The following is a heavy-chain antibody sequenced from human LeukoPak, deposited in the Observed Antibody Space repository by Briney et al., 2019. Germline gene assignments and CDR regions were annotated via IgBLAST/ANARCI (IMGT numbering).Heavy chain of an antibody. J-gene: IGHJ4*02. V-gene: IGHV3-74*01. CDR1: TFTFSNYW. CDR2: INIDGRSI. CDR3: ARVPATGTAFDD. D-gene: IGHD6-13*01. Sequence: GGSLRLSCAASTFTFSNYWVHWVRQAPGKGLVWVSRINIDGRSISYADSVKGRFTISRDNAKNTLYLQMNSLRAEDTAVYYCARVPATGTAFDDWGQGTLVTVFS.